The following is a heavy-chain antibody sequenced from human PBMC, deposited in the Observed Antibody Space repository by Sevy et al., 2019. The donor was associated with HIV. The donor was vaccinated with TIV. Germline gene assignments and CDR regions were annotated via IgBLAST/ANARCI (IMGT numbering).Heavy chain of an antibody. D-gene: IGHD3-22*01. Sequence: ASVKVSCKASGGTFSNYAISWVRQAPGQGLEWMGGFIPMFDTANSAQKFQGRVTLTADGSTSPAYMELSSLRSEDTAVYYCASSYYESSGYSPLYYYGMDVWGQGTTVTVSS. CDR1: GGTFSNYA. V-gene: IGHV1-69*13. CDR3: ASSYYESSGYSPLYYYGMDV. CDR2: FIPMFDTA. J-gene: IGHJ6*02.